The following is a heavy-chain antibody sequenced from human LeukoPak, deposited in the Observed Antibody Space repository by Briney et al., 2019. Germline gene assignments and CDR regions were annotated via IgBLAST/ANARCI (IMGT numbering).Heavy chain of an antibody. Sequence: ASVKVSCKASGYTFSSYYMHWVRQAPGQGLEWMGIINPSGGSTSYAQKFQGRVTMTRDTSTSTVYMELSSLRSEDTAVYYCAYGYSDFWSGYPRSDYYYMDVWGKGTTVTVSS. CDR2: INPSGGST. D-gene: IGHD3-3*01. CDR3: AYGYSDFWSGYPRSDYYYMDV. V-gene: IGHV1-46*01. CDR1: GYTFSSYY. J-gene: IGHJ6*03.